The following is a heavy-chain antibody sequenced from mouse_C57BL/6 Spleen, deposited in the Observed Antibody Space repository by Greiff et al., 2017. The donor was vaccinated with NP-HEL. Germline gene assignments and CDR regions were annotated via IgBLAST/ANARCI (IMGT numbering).Heavy chain of an antibody. D-gene: IGHD1-1*01. V-gene: IGHV1-62-2*01. CDR3: ERDLYNYGSSYRDMDD. Sequence: QVQLQQSGAELVKPGASVKLSCKASGYTFTEYSIHWVKQRPGQGLEWIGWFYPGSGSIKYNEKFKDKATLTADKSSSTAYMELSRLTSEDSADYVCERDLYNYGSSYRDMDDWGKGTTVTVSS. CDR2: FYPGSGSI. CDR1: GYTFTEYS. J-gene: IGHJ4*01.